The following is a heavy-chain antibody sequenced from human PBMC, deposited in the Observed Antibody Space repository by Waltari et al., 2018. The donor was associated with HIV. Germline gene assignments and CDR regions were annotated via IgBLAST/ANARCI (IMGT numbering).Heavy chain of an antibody. Sequence: DVHLVESGGGSVKPGQSLRLSCSTSGFILNDYTMSWFRQAPGKGLEWVGVVRNKIDHGTTEYAASVEGRFTISKDDSKSVVHLQMNSLQIDDTAVYFCSRETFVRGFDYWGQGTLVTVSS. CDR3: SRETFVRGFDY. CDR2: VRNKIDHGTT. CDR1: GFILNDYT. D-gene: IGHD3-10*01. V-gene: IGHV3-49*05. J-gene: IGHJ4*02.